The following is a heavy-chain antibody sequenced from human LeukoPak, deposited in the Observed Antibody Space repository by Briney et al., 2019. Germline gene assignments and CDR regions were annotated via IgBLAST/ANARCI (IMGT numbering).Heavy chain of an antibody. J-gene: IGHJ4*02. CDR2: ISWNSGDI. V-gene: IGHV3-9*01. CDR3: AKLYGYSYGYIDF. CDR1: GFTFDEFA. Sequence: PGGSLRLSWAASGFTFDEFALHWVRQAPGKGLEWVSGISWNSGDIGYADSVKGRFTISRDNAKNSLDLQMNSLRAEATALYYCAKLYGYSYGYIDFWGQGTLVTVSS. D-gene: IGHD5-18*01.